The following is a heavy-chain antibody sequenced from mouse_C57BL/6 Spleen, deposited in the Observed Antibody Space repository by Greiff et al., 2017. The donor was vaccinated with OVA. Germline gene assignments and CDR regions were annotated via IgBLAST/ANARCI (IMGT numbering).Heavy chain of an antibody. Sequence: VHVKQSGPELVKPGASVKISCKASGYSFTDYNMNWVKQSNGKSLEWIGVINPNYGTTSYNQKFKGKATLTVDQSSSTAYMQLNSLTSEDSAVYYCARSGSNYEAGRWFDVWGTGTTVTVSS. V-gene: IGHV1-39*01. CDR2: INPNYGTT. CDR3: ARSGSNYEAGRWFDV. J-gene: IGHJ1*03. D-gene: IGHD2-5*01. CDR1: GYSFTDYN.